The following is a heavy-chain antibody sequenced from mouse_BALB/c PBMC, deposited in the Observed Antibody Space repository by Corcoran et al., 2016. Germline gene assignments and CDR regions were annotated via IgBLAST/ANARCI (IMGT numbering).Heavy chain of an antibody. J-gene: IGHJ1*01. CDR3: ARGDGYFEV. Sequence: EVQLQQSGAELVKPGASVKLSCTASGFNIKDTYMHWVKQRPEQGLEWIGRLDPANGNTRYDPKFQGKATITADTSSNTAYLQLSSLTSEDTACYYCARGDGYFEVWGAGITVTVSS. V-gene: IGHV14-3*02. CDR1: GFNIKDTY. CDR2: LDPANGNT. D-gene: IGHD3-3*01.